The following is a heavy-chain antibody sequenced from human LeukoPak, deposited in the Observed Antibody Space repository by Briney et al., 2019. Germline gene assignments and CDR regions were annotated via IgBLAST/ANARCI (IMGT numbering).Heavy chain of an antibody. J-gene: IGHJ4*02. Sequence: PGGSLRLSCAASGFAFNSYGMHWVRRAPGKGLEWVAVMWYDGSNKYYADSVKGRFTISREDSKNTLYLQMNSLGAEETAMYYCARGLPPVMKYYFDYWGQGTLVTVSS. CDR3: ARGLPPVMKYYFDY. CDR2: MWYDGSNK. CDR1: GFAFNSYG. V-gene: IGHV3-33*01. D-gene: IGHD4-11*01.